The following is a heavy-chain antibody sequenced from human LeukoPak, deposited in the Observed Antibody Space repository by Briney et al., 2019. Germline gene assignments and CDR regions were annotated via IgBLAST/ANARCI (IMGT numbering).Heavy chain of an antibody. J-gene: IGHJ4*02. Sequence: GGSLRLSCAASGFTFSSYAMSWVRQAPGKGVEWVSAISGSGGSTYYADSVKGRFTISRDNSKNTLYLQMNSLRAEDTAVYYCANVFSNGDPTVVDYWGQGTLVTVSS. CDR2: ISGSGGST. CDR3: ANVFSNGDPTVVDY. D-gene: IGHD4-17*01. V-gene: IGHV3-23*01. CDR1: GFTFSSYA.